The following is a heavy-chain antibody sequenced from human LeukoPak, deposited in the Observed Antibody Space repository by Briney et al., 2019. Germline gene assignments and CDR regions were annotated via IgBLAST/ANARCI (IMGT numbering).Heavy chain of an antibody. CDR3: ARGRGYCSSTSCYTCFDY. V-gene: IGHV3-21*01. Sequence: GGSLRLSCAASGFTFSSYSMNWVRQAPGKGLEWVSSISSSSSYIYYADSVKGRFTISRDNAKNSLYLQMNSLRAEDTAVYYCARGRGYCSSTSCYTCFDYWGQGTLVTVSS. CDR2: ISSSSSYI. J-gene: IGHJ4*02. D-gene: IGHD2-2*02. CDR1: GFTFSSYS.